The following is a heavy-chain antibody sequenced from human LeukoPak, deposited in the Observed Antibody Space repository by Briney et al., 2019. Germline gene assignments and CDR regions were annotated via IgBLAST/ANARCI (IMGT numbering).Heavy chain of an antibody. J-gene: IGHJ6*02. CDR3: VRGSGYLYYYGMDV. Sequence: GRSLRLSCAASGFTFSSYGMHWVRQAPGKGLEWVAVISYDGSNKYYADSVKGRFTISRDNSKNTLYLQMNSLRAEDTAVYYCVRGSGYLYYYGMDVWGQGTTVTVSS. D-gene: IGHD3-16*01. CDR2: ISYDGSNK. CDR1: GFTFSSYG. V-gene: IGHV3-30*03.